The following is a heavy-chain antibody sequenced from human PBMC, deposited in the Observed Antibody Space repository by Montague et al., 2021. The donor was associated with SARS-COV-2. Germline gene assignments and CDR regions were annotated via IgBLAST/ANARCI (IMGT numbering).Heavy chain of an antibody. CDR1: GGSLNKHY. J-gene: IGHJ4*02. Sequence: SETLSLTCTVSGGSLNKHYCSWIRKAQGKEKERLGNIFYKGNNNXNVXLWGRVSMSLDMPQNQFSLRLTPLTAADTAVYYCARSISSSGARDNWGQGILVTVSS. CDR3: ARSISSSGARDN. D-gene: IGHD3-22*01. CDR2: IFYKGNN. V-gene: IGHV4-59*11.